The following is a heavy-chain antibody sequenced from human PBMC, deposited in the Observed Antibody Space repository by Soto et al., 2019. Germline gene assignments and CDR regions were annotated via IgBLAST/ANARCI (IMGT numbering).Heavy chain of an antibody. Sequence: SETLSLTCTVSGGSISSGGYYWSWIRQHPGKGLEWIGYIYYSGSTYYNPSLKSRVTISVDTSKNQFSLKLSSVTAADTAVYYCARGRSYDLVAFDYWGQGTLVTVSS. J-gene: IGHJ4*02. V-gene: IGHV4-31*03. CDR2: IYYSGST. CDR1: GGSISSGGYY. CDR3: ARGRSYDLVAFDY. D-gene: IGHD3-3*01.